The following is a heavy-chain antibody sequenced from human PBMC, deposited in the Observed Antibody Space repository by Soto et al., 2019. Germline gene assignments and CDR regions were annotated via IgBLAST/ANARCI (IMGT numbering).Heavy chain of an antibody. J-gene: IGHJ6*02. Sequence: SETLSLTCTVSGGSISSGDYYWSWIRQPPGKGLEWIGYIYYSGSTYYNPSLKSRVTISVDTSKNQFSLKLSSVTAADTAVYYCARCPIDCTNGVCYPIYYYYGMDVWGQGTTVTVSS. D-gene: IGHD2-8*01. CDR1: GGSISSGDYY. CDR3: ARCPIDCTNGVCYPIYYYYGMDV. V-gene: IGHV4-30-4*01. CDR2: IYYSGST.